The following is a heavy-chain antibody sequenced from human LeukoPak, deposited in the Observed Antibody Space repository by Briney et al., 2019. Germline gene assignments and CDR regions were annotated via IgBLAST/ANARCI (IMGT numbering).Heavy chain of an antibody. CDR2: IKQDGSEK. CDR3: ARFQVATADY. D-gene: IGHD5-12*01. V-gene: IGHV3-7*01. J-gene: IGHJ4*02. Sequence: GGTLRLSCTASGFTFSSYGMNWVRQAPGKGPEWVANIKQDGSEKYYVDSVKGRFTISRDNAKNSLYLQMNSLRAEDTAVYYCARFQVATADYWGQGTLVTVSS. CDR1: GFTFSSYG.